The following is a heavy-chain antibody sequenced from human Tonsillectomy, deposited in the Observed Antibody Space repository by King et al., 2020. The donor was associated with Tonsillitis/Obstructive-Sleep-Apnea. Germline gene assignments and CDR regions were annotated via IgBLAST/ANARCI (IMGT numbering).Heavy chain of an antibody. V-gene: IGHV7-4-1*02. D-gene: IGHD2-2*01. Sequence: VQLVESGSELKKPGASVKVSCKASGYIFTDYAMIWVRQAPGQGLEWMGWINTNTGNPTYAQGFTGRFVFSLDTSVTTAYLQISSLKAEDTAVYYCARGQRYCVSGSCYPQGSWFDPWGQGTLVTVSS. CDR1: GYIFTDYA. J-gene: IGHJ5*02. CDR3: ARGQRYCVSGSCYPQGSWFDP. CDR2: INTNTGNP.